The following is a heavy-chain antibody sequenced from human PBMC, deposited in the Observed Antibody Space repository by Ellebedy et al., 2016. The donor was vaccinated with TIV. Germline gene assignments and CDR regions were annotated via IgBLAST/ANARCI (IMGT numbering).Heavy chain of an antibody. V-gene: IGHV3-30*02. J-gene: IGHJ3*02. CDR3: ARDRVVLRYFDWPNGHGAFDI. CDR1: GFTFSSYG. CDR2: IRYDGSNK. D-gene: IGHD3-9*01. Sequence: GESLKISCAASGFTFSSYGMHWVRQAPGKGLEWVAFIRYDGSNKYYADSVKGRFTISRDNSKNTLYLQMNSLRAEDTAVYYCARDRVVLRYFDWPNGHGAFDIWGQGTMVTVSS.